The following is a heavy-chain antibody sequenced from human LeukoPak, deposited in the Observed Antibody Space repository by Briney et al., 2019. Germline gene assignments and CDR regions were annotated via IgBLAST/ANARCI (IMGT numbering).Heavy chain of an antibody. CDR3: ARGFGSGSGGSCYSCNWFDP. V-gene: IGHV4-34*01. CDR2: ISHSGST. J-gene: IGHJ5*02. Sequence: PSETLSLTCAVYGGSFSGYYWSWIRQPPGMGLEWIGEISHSGSTNYNPSLKSRVTISVDTSKNQFSLKLSSVTAADTAVYYCARGFGSGSGGSCYSCNWFDPWGQGTLVTVSS. D-gene: IGHD2-15*01. CDR1: GGSFSGYY.